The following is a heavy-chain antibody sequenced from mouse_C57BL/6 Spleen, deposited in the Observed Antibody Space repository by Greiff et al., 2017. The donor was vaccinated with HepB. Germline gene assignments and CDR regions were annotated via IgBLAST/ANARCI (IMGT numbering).Heavy chain of an antibody. Sequence: EVKLVESEGGLVQPGSSMKLSCTASGFTFSDYYMAWVRQVREKGLEWVANINYDGSSTYYLDSLKSRFIISRDNAKNILYLQMGSLKSEDTATYYCARDRGGYYPMDYWGQGTSVTVSS. CDR3: ARDRGGYYPMDY. CDR1: GFTFSDYY. CDR2: INYDGSST. D-gene: IGHD1-1*02. J-gene: IGHJ4*01. V-gene: IGHV5-16*01.